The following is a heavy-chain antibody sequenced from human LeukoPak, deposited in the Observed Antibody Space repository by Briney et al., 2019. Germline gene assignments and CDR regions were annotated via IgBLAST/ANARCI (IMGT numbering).Heavy chain of an antibody. J-gene: IGHJ5*02. V-gene: IGHV1-18*01. CDR3: ARDPLECSYDNWFDP. CDR1: GYTFPSYG. D-gene: IGHD5-18*01. CDR2: ISAYNGNT. Sequence: ASVKVSCKASGYTFPSYGISWVRPTPGQGLEWVGWISAYNGNTNSAQKLQGRVTMTTDTSWSAAYMELRSLRCDDTAVSYCARDPLECSYDNWFDPWGQGTLGTVSS.